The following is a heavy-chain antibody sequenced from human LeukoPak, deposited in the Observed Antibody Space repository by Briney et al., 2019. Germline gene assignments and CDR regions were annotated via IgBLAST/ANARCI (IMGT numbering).Heavy chain of an antibody. Sequence: TSETLSLTCAVYGGSFSGYYWSWIRQHPGKGLEWIGYIYYSGSTYYNPSLKSRVTISVDTSKNQFSLKLSSVTAADTAVYYCARENGDYVRWFDPWGQGTLVTVSS. J-gene: IGHJ5*02. V-gene: IGHV4-31*11. CDR1: GGSFSGYY. CDR3: ARENGDYVRWFDP. CDR2: IYYSGST. D-gene: IGHD4-17*01.